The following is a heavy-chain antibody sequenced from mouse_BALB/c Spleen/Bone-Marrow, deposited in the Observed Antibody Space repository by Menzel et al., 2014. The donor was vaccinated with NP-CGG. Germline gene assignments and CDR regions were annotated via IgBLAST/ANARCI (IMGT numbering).Heavy chain of an antibody. CDR2: IRNKANGYTT. V-gene: IGHV7-3*02. CDR3: ARDKGRVFFDY. CDR1: GFTFTDYY. J-gene: IGHJ2*01. Sequence: DVQLQESGGGLVQPGGSLRLSCATSGFTFTDYYMNWVRRPPGKALEWLGFIRNKANGYTTEYSASVKSRFTISRDNSQNILYLQMNTLRADDSATYYCARDKGRVFFDYWGQGTTLTVSS.